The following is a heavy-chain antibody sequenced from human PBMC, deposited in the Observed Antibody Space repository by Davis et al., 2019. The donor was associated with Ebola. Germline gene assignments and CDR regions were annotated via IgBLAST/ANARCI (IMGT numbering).Heavy chain of an antibody. CDR2: IRYAGSNK. V-gene: IGHV3-30*02. J-gene: IGHJ2*01. CDR3: AKGGGSGLLPAFWYFDL. Sequence: GESLKISCAASGFTFSSYGMHWVRQAPGKGLEWVAIIRYAGSNKYYADSVKGRFTISRDNSKNTLYLQMNSLRAEDTAVYYCAKGGGSGLLPAFWYFDLWGRGTLVTVSS. D-gene: IGHD3-3*01. CDR1: GFTFSSYG.